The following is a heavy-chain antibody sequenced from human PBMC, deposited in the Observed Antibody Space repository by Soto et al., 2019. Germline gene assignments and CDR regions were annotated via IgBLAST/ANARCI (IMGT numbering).Heavy chain of an antibody. V-gene: IGHV3-48*01. CDR3: ASSASPDAY. Sequence: EVQLVESGGGLVQPGGSLRLSCVASGFIFNSYSMNWVRQAPGKGLEWISYINSGSTFVFYADSVKGRFSISRDNAKNSLYLQMNRLRAEDTAVYYCASSASPDAYWGQGTLVTVSS. CDR2: INSGSTFV. D-gene: IGHD1-26*01. J-gene: IGHJ4*02. CDR1: GFIFNSYS.